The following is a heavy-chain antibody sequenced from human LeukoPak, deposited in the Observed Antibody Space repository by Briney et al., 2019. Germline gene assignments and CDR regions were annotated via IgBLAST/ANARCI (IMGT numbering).Heavy chain of an antibody. CDR1: GYIFTSYW. V-gene: IGHV5-51*03. D-gene: IGHD1-1*01. CDR2: IYPGDSDT. CDR3: ARLRTGTTDKCLDY. Sequence: GESLTISCTGSGYIFTSYWIGWVRQMPGKGLEWMGIIYPGDSDTKYSPSFQGQVTISADKSISTAYLQWSSLKASDTAMYYCARLRTGTTDKCLDYWGQGTLVTVSS. J-gene: IGHJ4*02.